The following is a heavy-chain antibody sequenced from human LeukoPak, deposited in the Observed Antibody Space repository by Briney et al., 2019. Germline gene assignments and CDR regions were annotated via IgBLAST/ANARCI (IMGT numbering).Heavy chain of an antibody. CDR2: FSGSGGST. Sequence: GGSLRLSCAASGFIFSDYAMSWVRQAPGKGLQWVSAFSGSGGSTYYADSVKGRFTISRDNSRNTLYLQMNSLRAEDTAVYYCARSGLSRFGFWGQGTLVTVSS. J-gene: IGHJ4*02. V-gene: IGHV3-23*01. D-gene: IGHD2/OR15-2a*01. CDR3: ARSGLSRFGF. CDR1: GFIFSDYA.